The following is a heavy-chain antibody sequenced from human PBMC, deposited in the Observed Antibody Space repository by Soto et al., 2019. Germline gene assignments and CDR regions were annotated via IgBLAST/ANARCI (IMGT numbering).Heavy chain of an antibody. J-gene: IGHJ4*02. CDR2: ISYDGSNK. CDR1: GFTFSSYA. Sequence: PGGSLRLSCAASGFTFSSYAMHWVRQAPGKGLEWVAVISYDGSNKYYADSVKGRFTISRDNSKNTLYLQMNSLRAEDTAVYYCASARSSSSTEFDYWGQGTLVTVSS. D-gene: IGHD6-13*01. V-gene: IGHV3-30-3*01. CDR3: ASARSSSSTEFDY.